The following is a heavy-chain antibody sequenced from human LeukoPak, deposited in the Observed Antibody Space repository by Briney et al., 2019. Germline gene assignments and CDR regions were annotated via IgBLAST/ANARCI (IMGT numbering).Heavy chain of an antibody. CDR3: AREWQGGIAAAGTRIEGDY. D-gene: IGHD6-13*01. CDR1: GFGVSGYW. CDR2: IKQDGSEK. J-gene: IGHJ4*02. V-gene: IGHV3-7*01. Sequence: GGSLRLSCAVSGFGVSGYWMTWVRQAPGKGLEWVANIKQDGSEKNYVDSVKGRFTISRDNAENSLFLQMNSLRVEDTAVYYCAREWQGGIAAAGTRIEGDYWGQGTLVAVSS.